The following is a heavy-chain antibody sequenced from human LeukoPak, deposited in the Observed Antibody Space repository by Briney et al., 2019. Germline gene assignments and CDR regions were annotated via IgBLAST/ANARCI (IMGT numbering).Heavy chain of an antibody. CDR3: VKDKANYYGSGRIDP. CDR2: ISSNGGST. V-gene: IGHV3-64D*06. CDR1: GFTFSSYA. J-gene: IGHJ5*02. D-gene: IGHD3-10*01. Sequence: PGGSLRLSCSASGFTFSSYAMHWVSQAPGKGLEYVSAISSNGGSTYYADSVKGRFTISRDNSKNTLYLQMSSLRAEDTAVYYCVKDKANYYGSGRIDPWGQETLVTVSS.